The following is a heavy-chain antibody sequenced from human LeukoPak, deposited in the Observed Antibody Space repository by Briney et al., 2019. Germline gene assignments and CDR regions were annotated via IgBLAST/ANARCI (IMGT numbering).Heavy chain of an antibody. J-gene: IGHJ4*02. V-gene: IGHV3-23*01. CDR3: ARDEGGTYCSSTSCPIDY. D-gene: IGHD2-2*01. Sequence: GGSLRLSCAASGFRFSNYVMTWVRPAPRKGLEWVSGTSDSGGSTYYADSVKGRFTISRRNSKNTLFLQMNSLRAEDTALYYCARDEGGTYCSSTSCPIDYWGQGTLVTVSS. CDR2: TSDSGGST. CDR1: GFRFSNYV.